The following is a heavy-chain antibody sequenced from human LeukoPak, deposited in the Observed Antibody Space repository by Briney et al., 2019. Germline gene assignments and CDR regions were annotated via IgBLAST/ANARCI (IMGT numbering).Heavy chain of an antibody. D-gene: IGHD1-26*01. CDR3: ARDLSVGAKPDLGFDY. J-gene: IGHJ4*02. Sequence: AGGSLRLSCAASGFTFSSYNMNWVRQAPGKGLEWVSSISSSSSYIYYADSVKGRFTISRDNAKNSLYLQMNSLRAEDTAVYYCARDLSVGAKPDLGFDYWGQGTLVTVSS. CDR1: GFTFSSYN. V-gene: IGHV3-21*01. CDR2: ISSSSSYI.